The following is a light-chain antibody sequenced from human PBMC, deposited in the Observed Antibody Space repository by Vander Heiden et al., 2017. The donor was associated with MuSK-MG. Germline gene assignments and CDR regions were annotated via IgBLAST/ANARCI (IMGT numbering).Light chain of an antibody. CDR1: QTLNSSY. Sequence: EIVLTQSPGILSLSPGERATLSCRASQTLNSSYIAWYQQRSGQAPRLLIYGGATRATGIPDRFSGSESGTDFTLTVSRLEPEDFAVYFCLHDARLPKTFGQGTKLEIK. CDR3: LHDARLPKT. CDR2: GGA. J-gene: IGKJ1*01. V-gene: IGKV3-20*01.